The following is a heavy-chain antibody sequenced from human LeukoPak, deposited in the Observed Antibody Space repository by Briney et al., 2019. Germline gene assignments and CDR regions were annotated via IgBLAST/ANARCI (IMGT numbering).Heavy chain of an antibody. Sequence: GGSLRPSCAASGFTFENYGMTWVRQAPGKGLEWVSGINWNGGRTGYADSAKGRFTISRDNAKNSLYLQMNSLRAEDTALYYCARSRVIEVAGTLDYWGQGTLVSVSS. CDR3: ARSRVIEVAGTLDY. CDR2: INWNGGRT. CDR1: GFTFENYG. V-gene: IGHV3-20*04. D-gene: IGHD6-19*01. J-gene: IGHJ4*02.